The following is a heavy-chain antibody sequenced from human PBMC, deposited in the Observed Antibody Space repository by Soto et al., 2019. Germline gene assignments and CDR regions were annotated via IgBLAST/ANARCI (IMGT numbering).Heavy chain of an antibody. J-gene: IGHJ5*02. D-gene: IGHD1-26*01. CDR2: IYHSGST. Sequence: QVQLQESGPGLVRPSQTLSLTCPVSGDSINSFDHYWSWIAQPPGKGLEWLGYIYHSGSTHYNPSLNSRLTISIDTSTNRFSLNLTSVTAADTAVYFCARLRWETENNWFDPWGQGALVTVSS. CDR3: ARLRWETENNWFDP. CDR1: GDSINSFDHY. V-gene: IGHV4-30-4*01.